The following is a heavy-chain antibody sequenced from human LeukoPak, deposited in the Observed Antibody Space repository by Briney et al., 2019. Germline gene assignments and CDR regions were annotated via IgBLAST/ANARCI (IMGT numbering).Heavy chain of an antibody. J-gene: IGHJ6*04. V-gene: IGHV3-23*01. Sequence: GGSLRLSCAASGFTFSSYAMSWVRQAPGKGLEWVSAISGSGGSTYYADSGKGRFTISRDNSKNTLYLQMNSLRAEDTAVYYCAKDGRGNPYGMDVWGKGTTVTVSS. CDR3: AKDGRGNPYGMDV. CDR1: GFTFSSYA. CDR2: ISGSGGST. D-gene: IGHD1-14*01.